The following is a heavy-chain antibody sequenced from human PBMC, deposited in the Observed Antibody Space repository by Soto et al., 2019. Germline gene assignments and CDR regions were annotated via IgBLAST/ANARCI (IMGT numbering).Heavy chain of an antibody. J-gene: IGHJ4*02. D-gene: IGHD2-2*01. V-gene: IGHV4-31*03. Sequence: QVQLQESGPGLVKPSQTLSLTCTVSGGSITSSGYYWSRIRQHPGEGLEWIGFTSNSGSTSYNPSLKSRVTISVDTYSSQFSLNLKSVTAADTAVYYCARGGGSTKVDYWGQGTLVTVSP. CDR3: ARGGGSTKVDY. CDR2: TSNSGST. CDR1: GGSITSSGYY.